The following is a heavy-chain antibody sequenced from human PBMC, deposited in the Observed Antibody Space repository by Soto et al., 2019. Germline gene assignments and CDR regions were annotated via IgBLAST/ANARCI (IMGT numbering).Heavy chain of an antibody. D-gene: IGHD1-26*01. J-gene: IGHJ6*02. CDR1: GGTFSSYG. CDR3: ARANSVGYSMENYYYGIAV. V-gene: IGHV1-69*06. CDR2: IIPIFGTA. Sequence: QVQLVQFGAEVKKPWSSVKVSCKASGGTFSSYGISWVRQSPGQGLEWMGGIIPIFGTAKYAQKFQGRVTITEDKSTSTAYMELRSLRSEDTAVYYCARANSVGYSMENYYYGIAVSGHGTTVTVSS.